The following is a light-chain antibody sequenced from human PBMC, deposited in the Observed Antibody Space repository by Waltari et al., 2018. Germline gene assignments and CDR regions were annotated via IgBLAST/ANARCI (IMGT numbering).Light chain of an antibody. J-gene: IGLJ3*02. Sequence: QSVLTQPPSVSGVPRQRVTISCSGSNSNIGNNAVAWYQQIPGRAPKLLIYYNDLLSSGVSDRFSGSKSVSSASLASSGLQSDDEADYYCATWDDTLSGWVFGGGTKLTVL. CDR2: YND. V-gene: IGLV1-36*01. CDR1: NSNIGNNA. CDR3: ATWDDTLSGWV.